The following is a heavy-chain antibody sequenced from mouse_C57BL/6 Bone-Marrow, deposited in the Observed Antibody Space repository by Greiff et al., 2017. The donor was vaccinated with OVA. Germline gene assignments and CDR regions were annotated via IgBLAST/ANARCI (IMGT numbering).Heavy chain of an antibody. Sequence: VQLQQSGAELVKPGASVKLSCKASGYTFTSYWMQWVKQRPGQGLEWIGEIDPSDSYTNYNQKFKGKATLTVDTSSSTAYMQLSSLTSEDSAVYYCARWGDYDSWFAYWGQGTLVTVSA. CDR1: GYTFTSYW. CDR2: IDPSDSYT. CDR3: ARWGDYDSWFAY. J-gene: IGHJ3*01. D-gene: IGHD2-4*01. V-gene: IGHV1-50*01.